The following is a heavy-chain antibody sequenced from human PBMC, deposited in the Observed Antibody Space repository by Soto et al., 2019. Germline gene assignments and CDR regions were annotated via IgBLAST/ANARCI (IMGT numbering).Heavy chain of an antibody. CDR3: ASMTTVTAYYYYGMDV. CDR2: IIPILGIA. CDR1: GGTFSSYT. V-gene: IGHV1-69*02. J-gene: IGHJ6*02. D-gene: IGHD4-4*01. Sequence: QVPLVQSGAEVKKPGSSVKVSCKASGGTFSSYTISWVRQARGQGLEWMGRIIPILGIANYAQKFQGRVTITADKSTSTAYMELSSLRSEDTAVYYCASMTTVTAYYYYGMDVWGQGTTVTVSS.